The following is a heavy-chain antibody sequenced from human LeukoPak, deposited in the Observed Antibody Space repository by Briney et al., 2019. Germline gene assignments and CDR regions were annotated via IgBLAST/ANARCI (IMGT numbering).Heavy chain of an antibody. J-gene: IGHJ2*01. Sequence: SETLSLTCTVSGGSISSCYWSWIRQPPGKGLEWIGYIYYSGSTTYNPSLKSRVTISVDTSKNQFSLKLSSVTAADTAVYYCARDFGGSDGYTGYWYFDLWGRGTLVTVSS. CDR1: GGSISSCY. D-gene: IGHD5-24*01. V-gene: IGHV4-59*01. CDR3: ARDFGGSDGYTGYWYFDL. CDR2: IYYSGST.